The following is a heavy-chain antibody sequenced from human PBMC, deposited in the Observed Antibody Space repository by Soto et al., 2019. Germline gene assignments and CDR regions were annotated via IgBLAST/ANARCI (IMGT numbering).Heavy chain of an antibody. Sequence: PGGSLRLSCAAPEFTFSSYVMSWVRQAPGKGLEWVSTISAGGTGTFYADSVKGLFTISRDNSKNTLYLQMNSLRVEDTALYHCARHSNSSGWYFDLWGRGTQVTVSS. J-gene: IGHJ2*01. D-gene: IGHD3-22*01. CDR1: EFTFSSYV. CDR2: ISAGGTGT. V-gene: IGHV3-23*01. CDR3: ARHSNSSGWYFDL.